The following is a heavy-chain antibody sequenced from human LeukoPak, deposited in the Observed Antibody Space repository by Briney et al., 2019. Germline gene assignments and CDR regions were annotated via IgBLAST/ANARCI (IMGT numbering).Heavy chain of an antibody. CDR3: ARDRGGSWVDAFDI. D-gene: IGHD6-13*01. Sequence: PGGSLRLSCAASGFIFSSYAMHWVRQAPGKGLEWVAVMYYDGSNEYHADSVKGRFTISRDNSKNTLYLQMNSLRVEDTAVYYCARDRGGSWVDAFDIWGQGTMVTVSS. J-gene: IGHJ3*02. CDR2: MYYDGSNE. CDR1: GFIFSSYA. V-gene: IGHV3-33*01.